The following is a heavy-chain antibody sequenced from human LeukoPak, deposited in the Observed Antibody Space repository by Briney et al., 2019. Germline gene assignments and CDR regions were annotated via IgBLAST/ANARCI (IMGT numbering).Heavy chain of an antibody. J-gene: IGHJ6*03. V-gene: IGHV3-74*01. CDR1: GFTLSSYR. CDR2: INTEGSST. CDR3: ARDSKLRFLFYYMDV. D-gene: IGHD3-3*01. Sequence: GGSLRLSCAASGFTLSSYRMHWVRQAPGKGLVWVSRINTEGSSTNYADSVKGRFTISRDNAKNTLYLQMNSLRAEDTAVYYCARDSKLRFLFYYMDVWGKGTTVTVSS.